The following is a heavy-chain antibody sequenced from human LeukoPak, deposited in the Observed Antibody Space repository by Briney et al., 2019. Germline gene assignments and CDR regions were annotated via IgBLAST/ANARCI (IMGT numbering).Heavy chain of an antibody. V-gene: IGHV4-39*01. CDR3: ALTYYESLTVYPPAGLDS. Sequence: SETLSLTCTAAGASISSSAYYWAWVRQPPGKGLEWIGNLYYSGRTYYNPSLQSRVTISVDTSQNQFSLKLTSVTIAASAVYSSALTYYESLTVYPPAGLDSWGQGTLVTVSS. CDR1: GASISSSAYY. D-gene: IGHD3-9*01. CDR2: LYYSGRT. J-gene: IGHJ4*02.